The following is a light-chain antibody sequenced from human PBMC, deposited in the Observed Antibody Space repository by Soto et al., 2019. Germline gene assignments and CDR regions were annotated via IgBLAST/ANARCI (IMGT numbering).Light chain of an antibody. CDR2: DVS. Sequence: QSALTQPRSVSGSPGQSVTISCTGTSSDVCGYNYVSWYQHHPGKAPKLMIYDVSKRPSGVPDRFSGSKSGITASLTISGLQADDEADYYCCSFAGRSVVFGGGTKRTVL. CDR1: SSDVCGYNY. V-gene: IGLV2-11*01. J-gene: IGLJ2*01. CDR3: CSFAGRSVV.